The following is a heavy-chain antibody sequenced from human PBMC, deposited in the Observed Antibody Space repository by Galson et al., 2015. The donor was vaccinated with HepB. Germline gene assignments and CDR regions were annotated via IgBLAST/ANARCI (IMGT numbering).Heavy chain of an antibody. J-gene: IGHJ4*02. Sequence: SLRLSCAASGFTFSSYGLHWVRQAPGKGLEWVAVISYDGSNKYYADSVKGRFTVSRDNSKNTLYMQMNSLRAEDTAVYYCAKDWAGGGGWLLIYWGQGTLVTISS. V-gene: IGHV3-30*18. D-gene: IGHD5-12*01. CDR1: GFTFSSYG. CDR3: AKDWAGGGGWLLIY. CDR2: ISYDGSNK.